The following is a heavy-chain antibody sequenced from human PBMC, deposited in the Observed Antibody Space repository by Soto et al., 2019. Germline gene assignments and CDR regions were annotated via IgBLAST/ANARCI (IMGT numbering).Heavy chain of an antibody. CDR3: ARSELYYDFWSGYYLAWFDP. D-gene: IGHD3-3*01. V-gene: IGHV4-31*03. CDR1: GGSISSGGYY. CDR2: IYYSGST. J-gene: IGHJ5*02. Sequence: TSETLSLTCTVSGGSISSGGYYWSWIRQHPGKGLEWIGYIYYSGSTYYNPSLKSRVTISVDTSKNQFSLKLSSVTAADTAVYYCARSELYYDFWSGYYLAWFDPWGQGTLVTVSS.